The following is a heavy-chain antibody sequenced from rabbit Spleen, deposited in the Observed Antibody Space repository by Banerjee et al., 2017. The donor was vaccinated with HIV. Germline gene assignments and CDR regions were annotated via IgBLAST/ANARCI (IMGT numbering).Heavy chain of an antibody. CDR2: IYTGSSGST. CDR3: ARDAGTGDYIDVYFNL. V-gene: IGHV1S45*01. D-gene: IGHD8-1*01. J-gene: IGHJ4*01. Sequence: QEQLEESGGDLVKPEGSLTLTCTASGFSFSSSYWICWVRQAPGKGLEWIGCIYTGSSGSTYYASWAKGRFTISKASSTTVTLQMTSLTAADTATYFCARDAGTGDYIDVYFNLWGPGTLVTVS. CDR1: GFSFSSSYW.